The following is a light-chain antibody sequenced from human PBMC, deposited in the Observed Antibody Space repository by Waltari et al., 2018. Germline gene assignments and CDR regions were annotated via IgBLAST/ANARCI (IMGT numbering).Light chain of an antibody. CDR2: EVT. Sequence: QSALTQPASVSGSPGQSITISCTGTNSDVGGYNYVSWYQQRPGKAPQLLVSEVTNRPSGVSKRVSGSKSDNTASLTISGLLAEDEADYYCSSYTNSSTYVFGTGTKVTVL. V-gene: IGLV2-14*01. CDR3: SSYTNSSTYV. CDR1: NSDVGGYNY. J-gene: IGLJ1*01.